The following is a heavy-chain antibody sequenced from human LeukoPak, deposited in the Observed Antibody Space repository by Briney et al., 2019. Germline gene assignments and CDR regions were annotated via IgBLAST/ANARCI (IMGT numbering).Heavy chain of an antibody. Sequence: ASVKVSCKASGGTFSSYAISWVRQAPGQGLEWMGGIIPIFGTANYPQEFQGRVTMTTDTSTSTAYMELRSLRSDDTAVYYCARERKGPLDYWGQGTLVTVSS. CDR3: ARERKGPLDY. J-gene: IGHJ4*02. CDR2: IIPIFGTA. CDR1: GGTFSSYA. V-gene: IGHV1-69*05.